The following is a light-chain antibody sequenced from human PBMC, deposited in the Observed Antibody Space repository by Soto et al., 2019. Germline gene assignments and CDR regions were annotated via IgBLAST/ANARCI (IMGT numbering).Light chain of an antibody. J-gene: IGLJ1*01. V-gene: IGLV2-14*03. CDR3: CSYTTSNTRQIV. Sequence: QSALPQPASVSGSPRQSITISCTGTSSDVCGYNYVSWYQHQPGKAPKFMIYDVTNRPSGVSNRFSGSKSGNTASLTISGLPAEDEADYYCCSYTTSNTRQIVFGTGTKLTVL. CDR1: SSDVCGYNY. CDR2: DVT.